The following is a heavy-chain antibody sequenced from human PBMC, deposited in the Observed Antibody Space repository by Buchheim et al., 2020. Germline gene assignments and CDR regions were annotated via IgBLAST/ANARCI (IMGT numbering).Heavy chain of an antibody. Sequence: EVQLVESGGGLVQPGGSLRLSCAASGFTFNTYWMSWVRQPPGKGLVWVGNIKGDGSEEYYVDSVKGRFTISRDNAKNSLFLQMNSLRAEDTAVYYCASSGQYGGYWGQGTL. CDR1: GFTFNTYW. J-gene: IGHJ4*02. D-gene: IGHD4-23*01. V-gene: IGHV3-7*01. CDR2: IKGDGSEE. CDR3: ASSGQYGGY.